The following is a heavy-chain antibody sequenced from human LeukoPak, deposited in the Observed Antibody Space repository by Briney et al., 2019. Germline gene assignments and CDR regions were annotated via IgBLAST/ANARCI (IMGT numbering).Heavy chain of an antibody. CDR2: IYPGDSDT. J-gene: IGHJ5*02. CDR1: GYSFTSYW. Sequence: PGESLKISCKGSGYSFTSYWIGWVRQMPGKGLEWMGIIYPGDSDTRYSPSFQGQVTISADKSISTAYLQWSSLKASDTDMYYRARSVMSIAAHGDWFDPWGQGTLVTVSS. D-gene: IGHD6-6*01. CDR3: ARSVMSIAAHGDWFDP. V-gene: IGHV5-51*01.